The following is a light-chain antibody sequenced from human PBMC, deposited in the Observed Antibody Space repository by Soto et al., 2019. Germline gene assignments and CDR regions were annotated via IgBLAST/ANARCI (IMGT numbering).Light chain of an antibody. Sequence: ALTQPASVSGSPGQSITISCTGTTSDIGGYNYVSWYQQHPGKAPKLMIYDVSDRPSGVSDRFSGSRSGNTASLTISGLQAEDEADYYCSSYTTSSSVVFGGGTKLTVL. CDR3: SSYTTSSSVV. CDR2: DVS. J-gene: IGLJ2*01. V-gene: IGLV2-14*01. CDR1: TSDIGGYNY.